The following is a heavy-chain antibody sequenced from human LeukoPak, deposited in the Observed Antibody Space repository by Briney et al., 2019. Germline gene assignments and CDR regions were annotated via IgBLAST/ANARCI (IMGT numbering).Heavy chain of an antibody. CDR1: GGTFSSYA. Sequence: ASVKVSCKASGGTFSSYAISWVRQAPGQGLEWMGGIIPIFGTANYAQKFQGRVTMTTDTSTSTAYMELRSLRPDDTAVYYCARDHRRGSSGMDVWGKGTTVTVSS. J-gene: IGHJ6*04. CDR3: ARDHRRGSSGMDV. CDR2: IIPIFGTA. D-gene: IGHD5-24*01. V-gene: IGHV1-69*05.